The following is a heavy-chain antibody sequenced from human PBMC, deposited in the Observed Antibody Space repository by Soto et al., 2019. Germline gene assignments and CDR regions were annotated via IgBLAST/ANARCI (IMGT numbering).Heavy chain of an antibody. CDR2: ISAYNGNT. V-gene: IGHV1-18*01. CDR3: ARAPRSSGNHDYYGMDV. D-gene: IGHD2-15*01. CDR1: GYTFTSYG. Sequence: QVQLVQSGAEVKKPGASVKVSCKASGYTFTSYGISWVRQAPGQGLEWMGWISAYNGNTNYAQKLQGRVTMTTDTSTSTAYLELRSLRSDDTAVYYCARAPRSSGNHDYYGMDVWGQGTTVTVSS. J-gene: IGHJ6*02.